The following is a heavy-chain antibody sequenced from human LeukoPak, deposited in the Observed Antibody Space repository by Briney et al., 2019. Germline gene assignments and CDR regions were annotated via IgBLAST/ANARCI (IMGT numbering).Heavy chain of an antibody. CDR2: INPNSGAT. CDR1: GYTFTGYY. CDR3: AREPPRGRGSYYFDY. Sequence: GASVKVSCKPSGYTFTGYYMHWVRQAPVQGLEWMGWINPNSGATNYAQKFQGRVTVTRDTSTNTAYMELSRLRSDDTAVYYCAREPPRGRGSYYFDYWGQGTLVTVSS. J-gene: IGHJ4*02. D-gene: IGHD3-10*01. V-gene: IGHV1-2*02.